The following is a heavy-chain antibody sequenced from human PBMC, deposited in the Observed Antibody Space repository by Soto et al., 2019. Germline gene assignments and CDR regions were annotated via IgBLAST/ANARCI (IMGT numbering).Heavy chain of an antibody. CDR2: IIPIFGTA. J-gene: IGHJ6*02. Sequence: QVQLVQSGAEVKKPGSSVKVSCKASGGTFSSYAISWVRQAPGQGLEWMGGIIPIFGTANYAQKFQGRVTITADESTSTAYMELSSLRSEDTAVYYCARDCSSTSCYSLVVDYYYYGMDVWGQGTTVTVSS. D-gene: IGHD2-2*01. CDR3: ARDCSSTSCYSLVVDYYYYGMDV. V-gene: IGHV1-69*01. CDR1: GGTFSSYA.